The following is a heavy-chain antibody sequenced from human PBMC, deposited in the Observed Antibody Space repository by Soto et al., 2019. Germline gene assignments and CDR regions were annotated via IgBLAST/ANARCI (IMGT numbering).Heavy chain of an antibody. Sequence: SVKVSCKASGFTFTSSAVQWVRQARGQRLEWIGWIVVGSGNTNYAQKFQERVTITRDMSTSTAYMELSSLRSEDTAVYYCAAVFMITFGGVIVNNYYGMDVWGQGTTVTVSS. D-gene: IGHD3-16*02. CDR3: AAVFMITFGGVIVNNYYGMDV. J-gene: IGHJ6*02. V-gene: IGHV1-58*01. CDR1: GFTFTSSA. CDR2: IVVGSGNT.